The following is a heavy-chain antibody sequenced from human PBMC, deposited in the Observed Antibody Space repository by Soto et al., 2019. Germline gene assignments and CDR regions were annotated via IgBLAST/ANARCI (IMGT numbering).Heavy chain of an antibody. V-gene: IGHV3-23*01. D-gene: IGHD3-10*01. CDR2: VGGTGHGP. J-gene: IGHJ4*02. CDR3: ARSRSGAVADSFDF. CDR1: GFNFGDYA. Sequence: EVQLLESGGGVVRPGGSLRLSCATSGFNFGDYAMAWVRQAPGKGLEWVASVGGTGHGPYHADSVRGRFSVSRDNSKNTVHLEMNSLRDEDTALYYCARSRSGAVADSFDFWGQGTRVTVSS.